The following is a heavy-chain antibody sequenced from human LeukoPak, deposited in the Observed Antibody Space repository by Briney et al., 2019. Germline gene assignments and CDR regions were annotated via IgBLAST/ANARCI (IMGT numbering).Heavy chain of an antibody. Sequence: PGGSLRLSCVASGLTFSSYAMSWVRQAPGKGLEWVSAISGSGGSTYYAYSVKGRFTISRDNSKNALYLQINSLRAEDPAVYYCAKDYGVVTLYYFDYWGQGTLVTVSS. CDR2: ISGSGGST. V-gene: IGHV3-23*01. CDR1: GLTFSSYA. D-gene: IGHD3-3*01. CDR3: AKDYGVVTLYYFDY. J-gene: IGHJ4*02.